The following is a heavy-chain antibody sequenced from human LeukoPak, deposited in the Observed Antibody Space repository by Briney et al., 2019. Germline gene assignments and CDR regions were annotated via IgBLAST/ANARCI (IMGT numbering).Heavy chain of an antibody. D-gene: IGHD4-11*01. V-gene: IGHV3-33*01. J-gene: IGHJ4*02. CDR2: IWYDGSNK. CDR3: ARSASSVIDYSDLSPFDY. CDR1: GFTFSSYG. Sequence: TGGSLRLSCAASGFTFSSYGMHWVRQAPGKGLEWVAVIWYDGSNKYYADSVKGRFTISRDNSKNTLYLQMNSLRAEDTAVYYCARSASSVIDYSDLSPFDYWGQGTLVTVSS.